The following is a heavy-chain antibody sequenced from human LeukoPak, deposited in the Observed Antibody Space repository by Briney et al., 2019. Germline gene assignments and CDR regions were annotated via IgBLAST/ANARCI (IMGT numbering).Heavy chain of an antibody. V-gene: IGHV1-69*04. CDR1: GGTFSSYA. CDR2: IIPILGIA. J-gene: IGHJ4*02. Sequence: SVKVSCKASGGTFSSYAISWVRQAPGQGLEWMGRIIPILGIANYAQKFQGRVTITADKSTSTAYMELSSLRSEDTAVYYCARSGTSGLLDYWGQGTLVTVSS. D-gene: IGHD2-2*01. CDR3: ARSGTSGLLDY.